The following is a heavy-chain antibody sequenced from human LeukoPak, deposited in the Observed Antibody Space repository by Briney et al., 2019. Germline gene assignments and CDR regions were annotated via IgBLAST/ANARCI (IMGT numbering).Heavy chain of an antibody. CDR2: ISNSGNT. Sequence: NPSETLSLTCTVSGASISDYYWTWIRKPPGTGLEWIGYISNSGNTNYNPSLKSRVTISVDTSKNQLSLKLNAVTAADTAVYYCASPRFASGWYAAFDFWGQGTMVSVSS. CDR1: GASISDYY. D-gene: IGHD6-19*01. J-gene: IGHJ3*01. CDR3: ASPRFASGWYAAFDF. V-gene: IGHV4-59*08.